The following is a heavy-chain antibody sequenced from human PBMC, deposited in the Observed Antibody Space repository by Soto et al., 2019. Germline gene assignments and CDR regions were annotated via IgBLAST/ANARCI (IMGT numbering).Heavy chain of an antibody. CDR2: ISATGGGT. D-gene: IGHD3-16*01. J-gene: IGHJ4*02. CDR3: AKDRRAGGNSAFYFDF. Sequence: GVSLRLSCAASGFKFSNYAMSWVRQAPGKGLEWVSPISATGGGTYYADSVKGRFTISRDNSHNTLYLQVHSLTAEDTAVYYCAKDRRAGGNSAFYFDFWGQGAQVTVSS. V-gene: IGHV3-23*01. CDR1: GFKFSNYA.